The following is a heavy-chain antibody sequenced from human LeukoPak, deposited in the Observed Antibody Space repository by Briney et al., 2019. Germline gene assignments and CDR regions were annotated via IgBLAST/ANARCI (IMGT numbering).Heavy chain of an antibody. Sequence: SETLSLTCTVSGYSITSGYNWAWIRQPPGKVLEWIGSIYHSGSAYYNPSLKSRVTISVDTSKNQLSLKLSSVTAADTAVYYCVRYCSSTTCYTRAVDYCGQGTLVTVSS. CDR1: GYSITSGYN. CDR2: IYHSGSA. V-gene: IGHV4-38-2*02. J-gene: IGHJ4*02. CDR3: VRYCSSTTCYTRAVDY. D-gene: IGHD2-2*02.